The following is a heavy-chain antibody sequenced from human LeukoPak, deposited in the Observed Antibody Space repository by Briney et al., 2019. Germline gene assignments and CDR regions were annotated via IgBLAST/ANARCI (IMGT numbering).Heavy chain of an antibody. CDR2: IYPGDSDT. J-gene: IGHJ5*02. D-gene: IGHD2-8*01. Sequence: GESLKISCKGSGYSFTSHWIGWVRPMPGKGLEWMGMIYPGDSDTRYSPSFQGQVTISADKSISTAYLQWSSLKASDTAIYYCAGDVGVLVYSKNWFDPWGQGTLVTVSS. CDR3: AGDVGVLVYSKNWFDP. V-gene: IGHV5-51*01. CDR1: GYSFTSHW.